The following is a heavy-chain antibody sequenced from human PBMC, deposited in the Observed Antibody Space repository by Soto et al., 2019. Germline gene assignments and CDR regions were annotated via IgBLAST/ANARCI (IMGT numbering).Heavy chain of an antibody. CDR2: IYYSGST. V-gene: IGHV4-59*12. CDR3: ARDRPYDSSGYGFDY. J-gene: IGHJ4*02. D-gene: IGHD3-22*01. Sequence: PSETLSLTCTVSGGSISSYYWSWIRQPPGKGLEWIGYIYYSGSTYYNPSLKSRVTISVDTSKNQFSLKLSSVTAADTAVYYCARDRPYDSSGYGFDYWGQGTLVTVSS. CDR1: GGSISSYY.